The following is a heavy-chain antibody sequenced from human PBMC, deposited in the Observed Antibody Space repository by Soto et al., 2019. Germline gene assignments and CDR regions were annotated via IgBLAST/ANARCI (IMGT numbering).Heavy chain of an antibody. D-gene: IGHD3-22*01. CDR2: ISGSGDST. CDR3: AILNPYDSSGYPY. J-gene: IGHJ4*02. Sequence: TGGSLRLSCATSGFTFSNYAMSWVRQAPGKGLEWVSAISGSGDSTYYTDSVKGRFTISRDNSKNTLYLQMNNLRAEDTAVYYCAILNPYDSSGYPYWGQGTLVTVSS. V-gene: IGHV3-23*01. CDR1: GFTFSNYA.